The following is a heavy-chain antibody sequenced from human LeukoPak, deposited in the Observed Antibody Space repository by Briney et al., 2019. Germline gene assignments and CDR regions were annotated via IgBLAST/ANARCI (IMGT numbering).Heavy chain of an antibody. D-gene: IGHD3-10*01. Sequence: GASVKVSCKASGYTFTGYYMHWVRQAPGQGLEWMGWINPNSGGTNYAQKFQGRVTMTRDTSISTAYMELSRLRSDDTAVYCCARGAIVRGVIRRDLDYWGQGTLVTVSS. V-gene: IGHV1-2*02. J-gene: IGHJ4*02. CDR1: GYTFTGYY. CDR2: INPNSGGT. CDR3: ARGAIVRGVIRRDLDY.